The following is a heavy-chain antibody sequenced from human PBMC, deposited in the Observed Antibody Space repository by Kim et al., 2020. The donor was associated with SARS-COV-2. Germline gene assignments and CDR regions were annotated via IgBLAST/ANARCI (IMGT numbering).Heavy chain of an antibody. CDR3: ARVQYSGSYRGDY. D-gene: IGHD1-26*01. V-gene: IGHV1-2*02. J-gene: IGHJ4*02. Sequence: YAQKLQGRVTKTRDTAISTAYMGLSRLRSDDTAVYYCARVQYSGSYRGDYWGQGTLVTVSS.